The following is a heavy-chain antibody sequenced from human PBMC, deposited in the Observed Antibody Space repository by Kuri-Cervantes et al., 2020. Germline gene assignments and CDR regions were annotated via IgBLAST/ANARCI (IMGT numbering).Heavy chain of an antibody. CDR3: ARGRVVPAAMAGYMDV. CDR1: GYSISSGYY. D-gene: IGHD2-2*01. V-gene: IGHV4-34*01. CDR2: INHSGST. Sequence: SETLSLTCAVSGYSISSGYYWSWIRQPPGKGLEWIGEINHSGSTNYNPSLKSRVTISVDTSKNQFSLKLSSVTAADTAVYYCARGRVVPAAMAGYMDVWGKGTTVTVSS. J-gene: IGHJ6*03.